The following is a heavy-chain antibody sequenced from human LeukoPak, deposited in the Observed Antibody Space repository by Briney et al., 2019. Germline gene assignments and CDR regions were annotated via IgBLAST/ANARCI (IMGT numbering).Heavy chain of an antibody. D-gene: IGHD5-12*01. CDR1: GFIFSDHY. J-gene: IGHJ3*02. CDR2: TSTSGSYT. Sequence: KPGGSLRLSCAASGFIFSDHYMSWIRQAPGKGLEWVSYTSTSGSYTNYADSVKGRFTISRDNAKNSLYLQMNSLRADDTAMYYCAKEGYSGYYAFDIWGQGTMVTVSS. V-gene: IGHV3-11*05. CDR3: AKEGYSGYYAFDI.